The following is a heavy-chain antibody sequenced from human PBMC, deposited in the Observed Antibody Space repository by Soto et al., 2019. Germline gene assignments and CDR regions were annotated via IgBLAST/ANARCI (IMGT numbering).Heavy chain of an antibody. CDR1: GYTFTSYA. CDR2: INAGNGNT. D-gene: IGHD2-21*02. Sequence: QVQLVQSGAEEKKPGASVKVSCKASGYTFTSYAMHWVRQAPGQRLEWMGWINAGNGNTKYSQKYQXXXXXXXXTXAXXXXXXXXXXXXXXXALYYXXXXXXVVTALDYWGQGTLVTVSS. J-gene: IGHJ4*02. V-gene: IGHV1-3*05. CDR3: XXXXXVVTALDY.